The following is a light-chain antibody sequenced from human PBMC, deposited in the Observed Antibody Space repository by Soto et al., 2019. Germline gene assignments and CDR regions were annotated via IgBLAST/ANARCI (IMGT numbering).Light chain of an antibody. V-gene: IGKV3-11*01. Sequence: EIVLTQSPAILSLSPGERATLSCSASETIDSSLGWYQQKPGQPPRLVIYDASNRVTGFPARFSGSGSETDFTLTISSLEPEDFAVYYCQHRGGWPLAFGQGTKLEIK. CDR3: QHRGGWPLA. CDR2: DAS. J-gene: IGKJ2*01. CDR1: ETIDSS.